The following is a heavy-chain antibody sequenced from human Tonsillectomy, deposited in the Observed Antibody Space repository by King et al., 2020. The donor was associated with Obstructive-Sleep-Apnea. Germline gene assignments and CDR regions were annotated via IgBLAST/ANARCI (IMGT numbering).Heavy chain of an antibody. CDR2: MNPNSGNT. Sequence: VQLVESGAEVQKPGASVKVSCKASGYTFSSAEIHWVRQAPGQGLEWMGWMNPNSGNTAYVQKFQGRVTMTRNPSINTTYMELSILRSTDTAVYFCARGSSRSFDIWGQGTLVTVS. J-gene: IGHJ4*02. CDR1: GYTFSSAE. D-gene: IGHD6-13*01. V-gene: IGHV1-8*01. CDR3: ARGSSRSFDI.